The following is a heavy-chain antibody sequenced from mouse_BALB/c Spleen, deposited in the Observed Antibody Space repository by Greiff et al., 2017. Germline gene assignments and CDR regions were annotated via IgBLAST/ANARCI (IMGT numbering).Heavy chain of an antibody. CDR1: GYTFTDYA. Sequence: VQLQQSGAELVRPGVSVKLSCKGSGYTFTDYAMHWVKQSHAKSLEWIGVISTYYGDASYNQKFKGKATMTVDKSSSTAYMQLARLTSEDSAIYYCARYYGDFDVWGAGTTVTVSS. J-gene: IGHJ1*01. V-gene: IGHV1S137*01. CDR2: ISTYYGDA. CDR3: ARYYGDFDV.